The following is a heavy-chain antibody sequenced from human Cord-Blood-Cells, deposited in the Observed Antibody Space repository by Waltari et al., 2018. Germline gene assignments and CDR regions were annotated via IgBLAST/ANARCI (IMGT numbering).Heavy chain of an antibody. CDR2: INAGNGNK. Sequence: QVQLVQSGAEVKKPGASVTVSCKASGYTFTTYAMHWERQAPGQRLEWMGWINAGNGNKKDSQKCQGGVTITSDTSASTAYMELSSLRSEETAVYYCASGTEGSSSWYSHGMDVWGQGTTVTVSS. D-gene: IGHD6-13*01. CDR1: GYTFTTYA. CDR3: ASGTEGSSSWYSHGMDV. V-gene: IGHV1-3*01. J-gene: IGHJ6*02.